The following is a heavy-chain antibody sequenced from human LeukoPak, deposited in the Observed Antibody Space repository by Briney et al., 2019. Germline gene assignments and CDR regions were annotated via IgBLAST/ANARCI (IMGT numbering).Heavy chain of an antibody. D-gene: IGHD5-18*01. CDR3: ARVKSGYSYGCDY. Sequence: TGGSLRLSCAASGFTFSSYAMHWVRQAPGKGLEWVAVISYDGSNKYYADSVKGRFTISRDNSKNTLYLQMNSLRAEDTAVYYCARVKSGYSYGCDYWGQGTLVTVSS. V-gene: IGHV3-30-3*01. J-gene: IGHJ4*02. CDR1: GFTFSSYA. CDR2: ISYDGSNK.